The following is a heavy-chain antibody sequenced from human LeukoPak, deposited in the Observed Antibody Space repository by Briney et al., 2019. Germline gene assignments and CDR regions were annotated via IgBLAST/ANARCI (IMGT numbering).Heavy chain of an antibody. V-gene: IGHV1-46*01. CDR2: INPSGGST. CDR1: GYTFTSYY. D-gene: IGHD4-23*01. CDR3: ARATVVINAFDI. Sequence: ASVKVSCKASGYTFTSYYMHWVRQAPGQGLEWMGIINPSGGSTNYAQKFQGRVTITADESTSTAYMELSSLRSEDTAVYYCARATVVINAFDIWGQGTMVTVSS. J-gene: IGHJ3*02.